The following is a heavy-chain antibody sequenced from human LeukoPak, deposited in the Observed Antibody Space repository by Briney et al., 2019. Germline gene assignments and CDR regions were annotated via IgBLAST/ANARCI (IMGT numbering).Heavy chain of an antibody. D-gene: IGHD1-26*01. J-gene: IGHJ4*02. V-gene: IGHV3-66*01. CDR1: GLTIRTNY. CDR2: IYSDGRT. Sequence: GGSLRLSCAVSGLTIRTNYMSWVRQAPGKGLEWVSVIYSDGRTYYADSVKGRFTISRDNSKNMLYLQMNSLRAEDTAVYYCARADLGATASFDYWGQGTLVTVSS. CDR3: ARADLGATASFDY.